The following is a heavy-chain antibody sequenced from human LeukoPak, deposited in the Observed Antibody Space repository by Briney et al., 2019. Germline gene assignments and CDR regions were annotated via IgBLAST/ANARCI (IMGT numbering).Heavy chain of an antibody. CDR3: ARDSTVGATIAFDI. Sequence: ASVKVSCKASAYTFTSYYMHWVRQAPGQGLEWMGWINPNSGGTNYAQKFQGRVTMTRDTSISTAYMELSRLRSDDTAVYYCARDSTVGATIAFDIWGQGTMVTVSS. D-gene: IGHD1-26*01. CDR2: INPNSGGT. V-gene: IGHV1-2*02. CDR1: AYTFTSYY. J-gene: IGHJ3*02.